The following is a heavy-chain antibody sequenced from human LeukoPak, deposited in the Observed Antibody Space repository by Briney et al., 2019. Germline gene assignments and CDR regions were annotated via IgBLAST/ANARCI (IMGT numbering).Heavy chain of an antibody. CDR2: INEDGSIT. CDR3: ARDLGGIAGS. CDR1: GFTFTRYW. J-gene: IGHJ4*02. Sequence: GGSLRLSCAASGFTFTRYWVHWVRQVPGKGLDWVSRINEDGSITTHADSVRGQFTISRDNARDTLYLQMNSLRSEDTAVYYCARDLGGIAGSWGQGTLVTVSS. V-gene: IGHV3-74*01. D-gene: IGHD1-26*01.